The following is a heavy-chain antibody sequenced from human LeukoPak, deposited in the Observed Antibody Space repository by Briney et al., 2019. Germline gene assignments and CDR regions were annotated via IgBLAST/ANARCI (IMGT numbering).Heavy chain of an antibody. CDR2: MRPNNGNS. V-gene: IGHV1-8*01. CDR3: ARGPPDSTHSDY. D-gene: IGHD2-2*01. CDR1: EYTFTSYD. J-gene: IGHJ4*02. Sequence: ASVKVSCKASEYTFTSYDVNWVRQAAGQGLEWIGWMRPNNGNSGFAQKFQGRVTMTRDTSISTAYMELRSLTSEDTAVYYCARGPPDSTHSDYWGQGTLVTVSS.